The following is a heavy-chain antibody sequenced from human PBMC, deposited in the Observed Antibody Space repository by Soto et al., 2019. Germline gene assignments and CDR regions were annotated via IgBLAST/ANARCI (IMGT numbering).Heavy chain of an antibody. V-gene: IGHV5-51*01. J-gene: IGHJ5*02. CDR2: IYPGDSDT. D-gene: IGHD6-13*01. CDR3: ARRDSSSWYWFDP. Sequence: GESLKISCKGSGYSFTSYWIGWVRQMPGKGLEWMGIIYPGDSDTRYSPPFQGQVTISADKSIITAYLQWSSLKASDTALYYWARRDSSSWYWFDPWGQGTLVTVSS. CDR1: GYSFTSYW.